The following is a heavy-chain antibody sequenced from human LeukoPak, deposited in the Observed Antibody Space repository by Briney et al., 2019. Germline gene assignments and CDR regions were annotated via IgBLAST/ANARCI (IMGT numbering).Heavy chain of an antibody. D-gene: IGHD5-18*01. CDR2: IYISGRI. CDR1: GGSISSGSDY. J-gene: IGHJ5*02. V-gene: IGHV4-61*02. CDR3: ARQWSGYSYGSDWFDP. Sequence: SQXXSLTCTVSGGSISSGSDYWSWIRQPAGTGLEWVGRIYISGRINYNPSLKSRVTISLEKSKKQFTLKMRSVTAADTAVYYCARQWSGYSYGSDWFDPWGQGTLVTVSS.